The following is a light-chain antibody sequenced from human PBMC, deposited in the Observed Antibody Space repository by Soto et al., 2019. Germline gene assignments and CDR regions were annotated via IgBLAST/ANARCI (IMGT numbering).Light chain of an antibody. Sequence: EIVLTQSPGTLSLSAGERATLSCWASQSLRNTYIAWYQQKRGQATRLLIYGASSRATGIPERFSGSGSGTDFTLTISRLEPEDSAVYYCQQYARGYTFGQGTKLEIK. CDR1: QSLRNTY. V-gene: IGKV3-20*01. J-gene: IGKJ2*01. CDR3: QQYARGYT. CDR2: GAS.